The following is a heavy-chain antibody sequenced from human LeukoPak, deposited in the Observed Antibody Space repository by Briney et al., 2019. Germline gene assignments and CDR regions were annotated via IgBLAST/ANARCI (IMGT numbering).Heavy chain of an antibody. V-gene: IGHV3-30*18. J-gene: IGHJ4*02. Sequence: GGSLRLSCAASGFTFSTYCMHWVRQAPGKGLEWVAGISNDGSNEYYGDSVKGRFTVSRDNSKNTLYLQMNSLRGEDTAVYYCAKLKDPWIHIWCIDYWGQGSLLTVSS. CDR1: GFTFSTYC. CDR3: AKLKDPWIHIWCIDY. D-gene: IGHD5-18*01. CDR2: ISNDGSNE.